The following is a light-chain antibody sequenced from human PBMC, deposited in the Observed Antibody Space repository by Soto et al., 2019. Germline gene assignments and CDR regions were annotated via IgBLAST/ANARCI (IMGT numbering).Light chain of an antibody. CDR2: GAS. Sequence: DIQMTQSPSFLSASVGDRVTITCRASQRIDNFLNWYQQKPGKAPKLLIYGASSWQSGVPSRFSGSGSGTDFTLTITSLQPEDSATYHCQQRYKTSLSSFGQGTNVEIK. J-gene: IGKJ2*01. CDR1: QRIDNF. V-gene: IGKV1-39*01. CDR3: QQRYKTSLSS.